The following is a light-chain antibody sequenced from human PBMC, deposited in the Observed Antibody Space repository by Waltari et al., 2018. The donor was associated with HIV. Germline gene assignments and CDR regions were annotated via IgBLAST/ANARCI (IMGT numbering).Light chain of an antibody. J-gene: IGLJ3*02. Sequence: QTVLTQPSSLSASPGASASLTCTLRSGINVDTFRVYWYQQKPGTPPQYLRRYNSYSDTQQGSGVASRFSGSKDTSANAAILLISGLQSEDEADYYCMIWHTNTWVFGGGTKLTVL. CDR1: SGINVDTFR. CDR3: MIWHTNTWV. V-gene: IGLV5-45*03. CDR2: YNSYSDT.